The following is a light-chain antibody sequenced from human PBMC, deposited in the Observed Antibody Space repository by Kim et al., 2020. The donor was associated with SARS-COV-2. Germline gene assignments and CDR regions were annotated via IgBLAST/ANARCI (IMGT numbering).Light chain of an antibody. J-gene: IGKJ4*01. CDR1: QGISNY. Sequence: DIQMTQSPSAMSASVGDRVTITCRASQGISNYVAWFQQKPGEVPKRLIYAASSLQSGVPSRFSGSGSRTEFTLTISSLQPEDSATYYCLQYSSYPHTFGGGTKVDIK. CDR3: LQYSSYPHT. V-gene: IGKV1-17*03. CDR2: AAS.